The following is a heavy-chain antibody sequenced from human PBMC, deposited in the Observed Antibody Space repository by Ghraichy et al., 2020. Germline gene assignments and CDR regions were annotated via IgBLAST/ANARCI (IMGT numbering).Heavy chain of an antibody. Sequence: ASVKVSCKASGYTFTSYGISWVRQAPGQGLEWMGWISAYNGDTNYAQKLQGRVTMTTDTSTSTAYMELRSLRSDDTAVYYCARDKGYSYGYADLGYWGQGTLVTVSS. J-gene: IGHJ4*02. CDR2: ISAYNGDT. D-gene: IGHD5-18*01. CDR3: ARDKGYSYGYADLGY. CDR1: GYTFTSYG. V-gene: IGHV1-18*01.